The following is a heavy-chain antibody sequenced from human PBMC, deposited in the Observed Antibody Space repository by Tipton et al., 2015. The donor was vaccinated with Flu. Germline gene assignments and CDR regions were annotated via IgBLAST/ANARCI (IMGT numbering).Heavy chain of an antibody. V-gene: IGHV3-30*12. D-gene: IGHD6-13*01. J-gene: IGHJ4*02. CDR2: IFYDGSNK. CDR3: VRAIAAAGSR. CDR1: GFSFRGYG. Sequence: SLRLSCAASGFSFRGYGMHWVRQAPGKRLDWVAFIFYDGSNKCYTDSVKGRFTISRDNAKNSLYLQMNSLRVEDTAVYYCVRAIAAAGSRWGQGTLVTVSS.